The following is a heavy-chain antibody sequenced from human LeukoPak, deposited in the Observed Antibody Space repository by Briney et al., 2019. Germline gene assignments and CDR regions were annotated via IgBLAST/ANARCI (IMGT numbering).Heavy chain of an antibody. V-gene: IGHV4-4*07. CDR1: GGSISSHY. CDR2: VYPSGST. CDR3: ARYDRAAFDI. D-gene: IGHD1-14*01. Sequence: SETLSLTCTVSGGSISSHYWSWIRQPAGKGLEWIVRVYPSGSTDYNPSLESRVTMSVDTPKNQFSLKMSSVTAADTAVYYCARYDRAAFDIWGQGTMVTVSS. J-gene: IGHJ3*02.